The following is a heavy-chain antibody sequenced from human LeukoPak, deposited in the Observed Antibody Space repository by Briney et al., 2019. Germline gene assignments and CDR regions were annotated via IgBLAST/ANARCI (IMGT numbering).Heavy chain of an antibody. Sequence: GGSLRLSCAASGFTFSSYWMSWVRQAPGKGLEWVANIKQDESEKYYVDSVKGRFTISRDNAKNSLYLQMNSLRAEDTAVYYCARVATTWWGYFDYWGQGTLVTVSS. CDR1: GFTFSSYW. J-gene: IGHJ4*02. CDR2: IKQDESEK. CDR3: ARVATTWWGYFDY. D-gene: IGHD5-24*01. V-gene: IGHV3-7*04.